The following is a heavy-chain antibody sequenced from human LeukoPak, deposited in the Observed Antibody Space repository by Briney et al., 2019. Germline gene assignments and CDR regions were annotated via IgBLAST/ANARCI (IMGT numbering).Heavy chain of an antibody. J-gene: IGHJ4*02. CDR1: GGSISGYY. V-gene: IGHV4-4*07. D-gene: IGHD6-13*01. CDR3: ARAAGAAGGQYFDY. Sequence: SETLSLTCTVSGGSISGYYWSWIRQPAGQGLEWIGCIYTNGDTKFNPSLKSRVTMSVDTSKNQLSLKLRPVTAADTAVYYCARAAGAAGGQYFDYWGQGTLVTVSS. CDR2: IYTNGDT.